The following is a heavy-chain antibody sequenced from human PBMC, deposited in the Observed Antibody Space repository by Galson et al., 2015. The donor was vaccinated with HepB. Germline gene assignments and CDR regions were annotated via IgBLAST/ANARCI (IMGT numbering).Heavy chain of an antibody. CDR2: ISAGNGNT. J-gene: IGHJ6*02. Sequence: SVKVSCKASGGTFSSYAISWVRQAPGQGLEWMGWISAGNGNTKYSQKFQGRVTITRDTSASTAYKELSSLRSEDTAVYYCARALRNYYYYGMDVWGQGTTVTVSS. V-gene: IGHV1-3*01. CDR3: ARALRNYYYYGMDV. CDR1: GGTFSSYA.